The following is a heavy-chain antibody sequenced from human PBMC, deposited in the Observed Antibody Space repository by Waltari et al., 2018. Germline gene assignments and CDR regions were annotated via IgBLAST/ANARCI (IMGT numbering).Heavy chain of an antibody. Sequence: EVQLVESGGGLAQPGGSLRLSCAATGFIFSRYEMTWVRQAPGKGLEWILYISSSGSTIYYADSVKGRFTISRDDAKNSLYLQMSSLRAEDTAVYYCARVAYQDNWFDAWGQGTLVTVSS. J-gene: IGHJ5*02. D-gene: IGHD2-2*01. V-gene: IGHV3-48*03. CDR1: GFIFSRYE. CDR2: ISSSGSTI. CDR3: ARVAYQDNWFDA.